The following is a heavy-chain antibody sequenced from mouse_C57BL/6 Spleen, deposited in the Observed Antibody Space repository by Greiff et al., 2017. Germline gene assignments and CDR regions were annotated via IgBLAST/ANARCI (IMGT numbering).Heavy chain of an antibody. CDR1: GFNIKDYY. CDR2: IDPEDGET. Sequence: VQLQQSGAELVKPGASVKLSCTASGFNIKDYYMHWVKQRTEQGLEWIGRIDPEDGETKYAPKFQGKATITADTSSNAAYLQLSSLTSEDTAVYYCAMHYGSNWYFDVWGTGTTVTVSS. D-gene: IGHD1-1*01. V-gene: IGHV14-2*01. J-gene: IGHJ1*03. CDR3: AMHYGSNWYFDV.